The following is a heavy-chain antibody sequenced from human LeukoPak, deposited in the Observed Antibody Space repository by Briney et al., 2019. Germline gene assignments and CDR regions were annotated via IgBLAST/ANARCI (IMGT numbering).Heavy chain of an antibody. CDR3: AGFTFFRGVITFDY. V-gene: IGHV4-39*05. D-gene: IGHD3-10*01. CDR2: IFYTGNT. CDR1: GGSISSSSYY. Sequence: PSETPSLTCTVSGGSISSSSYYWGWIRQPPGKGLEWIGGIFYTGNTYDNPSLKSRVTISVDTSKNQFSLKLSSVTAADTAVYSCAGFTFFRGVITFDYWGQGTLVTVSS. J-gene: IGHJ4*02.